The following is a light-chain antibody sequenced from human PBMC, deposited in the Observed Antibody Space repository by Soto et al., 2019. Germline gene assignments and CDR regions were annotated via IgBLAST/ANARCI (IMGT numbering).Light chain of an antibody. CDR2: GVS. Sequence: EIVMTQSPATLSASPGERVTLSCRASESVGTKLAWYQQKPGQAPRLLIYGVSTRASGIPARISGQGSGTDFTLTISRLEPEDFAVYFCQQYGSSRTFGQGTKVDIK. CDR1: ESVGTK. V-gene: IGKV3-20*01. J-gene: IGKJ1*01. CDR3: QQYGSSRT.